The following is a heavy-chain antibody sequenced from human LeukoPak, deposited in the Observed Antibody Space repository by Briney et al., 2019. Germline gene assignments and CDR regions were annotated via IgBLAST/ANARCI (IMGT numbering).Heavy chain of an antibody. CDR1: GYSISSGYY. CDR3: ARIGLNYDFWSGYYY. Sequence: PSETLSLTCTVSGYSISSGYYWGWIRQPPGKGLEWIGSINHGGSTYYNPSLKSRVTISVDTSKNQFSLKLSSVTAADTAVYYCARIGLNYDFWSGYYYWGQGTLVTVSS. J-gene: IGHJ4*02. V-gene: IGHV4-38-2*02. CDR2: INHGGST. D-gene: IGHD3-3*01.